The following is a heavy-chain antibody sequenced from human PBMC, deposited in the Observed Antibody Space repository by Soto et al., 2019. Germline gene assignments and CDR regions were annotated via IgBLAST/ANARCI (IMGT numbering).Heavy chain of an antibody. V-gene: IGHV1-69*19. CDR1: GGTFNTYA. Sequence: QVQLVQSGAEMKKPGSSVKVSCQSSGGTFNTYAMNWVRQAPGQGPEWMGDISPMFGAANYAPEFQGSVTITAGESSGTTYLQFSSLPSEDTALYFCGREVQVHRPAVVCWGQGTLVTVSS. CDR2: ISPMFGAA. CDR3: GREVQVHRPAVVC. D-gene: IGHD2-21*01. J-gene: IGHJ4*02.